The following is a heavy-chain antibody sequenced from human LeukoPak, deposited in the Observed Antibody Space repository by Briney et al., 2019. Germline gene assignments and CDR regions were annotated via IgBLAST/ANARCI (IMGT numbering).Heavy chain of an antibody. V-gene: IGHV4-59*08. CDR3: ARHGLLTTNLEYYFDY. J-gene: IGHJ4*02. CDR2: IYYSGST. D-gene: IGHD4/OR15-4a*01. Sequence: SETLSLTCTVSGGSISSYYWSWIRQPPGKGLGWIGYIYYSGSTNYNPSLKSRVTISVDTSKNQFSLKLSSVTAADTAVYYCARHGLLTTNLEYYFDYWGQGTLVTVSS. CDR1: GGSISSYY.